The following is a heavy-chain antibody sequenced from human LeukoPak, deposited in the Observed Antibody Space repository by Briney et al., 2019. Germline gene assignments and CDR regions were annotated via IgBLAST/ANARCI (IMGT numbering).Heavy chain of an antibody. V-gene: IGHV1-8*01. CDR2: MNPNSGNT. Sequence: ASVKVSCKASGYTFTSYDINWVRQATGQGLEWMGWMNPNSGNTGYAQKFQGRVTMTRNTSISTAYMELSSLRSEDTAVYYCARGLLWFGDPNTPLGYWGQGTLVTVSS. CDR3: ARGLLWFGDPNTPLGY. J-gene: IGHJ4*02. D-gene: IGHD3-10*01. CDR1: GYTFTSYD.